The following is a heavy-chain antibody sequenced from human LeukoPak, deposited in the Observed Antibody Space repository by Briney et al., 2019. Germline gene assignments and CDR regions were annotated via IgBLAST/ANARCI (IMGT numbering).Heavy chain of an antibody. V-gene: IGHV3-30*04. CDR3: ARGQHWRVESHAFDI. Sequence: GGSLRLSCVASGLTFRSYAMHWVRQAPGKGLEWEAAIPYDGSHLSYADSVKGRFTISRDNSKLTLYVQMNSLRAEDTAVYYCARGQHWRVESHAFDIWGQGTMVTVSS. J-gene: IGHJ3*02. D-gene: IGHD3-3*01. CDR1: GLTFRSYA. CDR2: IPYDGSHL.